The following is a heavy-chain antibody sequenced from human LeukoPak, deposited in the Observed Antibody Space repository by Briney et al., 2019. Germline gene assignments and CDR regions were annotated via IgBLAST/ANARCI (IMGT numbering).Heavy chain of an antibody. CDR3: ARDTRDAFDI. CDR1: GGSISGFY. V-gene: IGHV4-59*01. CDR2: VYYSGNT. J-gene: IGHJ3*02. Sequence: KPSETLSLTCTVSGGSISGFYWNWIRQPPGKGLEWIGYVYYSGNTNYNPSLKSRVTISLDTSKNQFSLKLRSVTAADTAVYYCARDTRDAFDIWGRGTMVTVSS.